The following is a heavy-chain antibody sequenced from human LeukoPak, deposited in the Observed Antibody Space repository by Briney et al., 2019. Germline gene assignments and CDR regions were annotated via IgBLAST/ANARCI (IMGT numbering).Heavy chain of an antibody. CDR1: GYTFTSYD. Sequence: GASVKVSCKASGYTFTSYDINWVRQATGQGLEWMGWTNPNSGNTGYAQKFQGRVTMTRNTSISTAYMELSSLRSEDTAVYYCASEVQLERRGFDYWGQGTLVTVSS. V-gene: IGHV1-8*01. CDR2: TNPNSGNT. J-gene: IGHJ4*02. D-gene: IGHD1-1*01. CDR3: ASEVQLERRGFDY.